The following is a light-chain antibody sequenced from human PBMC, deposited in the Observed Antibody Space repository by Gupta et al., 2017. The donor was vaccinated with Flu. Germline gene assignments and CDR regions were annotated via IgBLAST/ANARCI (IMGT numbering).Light chain of an antibody. CDR1: QSLSSW. CDR2: KAS. CDR3: QQYDSYSLT. J-gene: IGKJ4*01. V-gene: IGKV1-5*03. Sequence: ATLSAYVGDRVSITCRASQSLSSWLAWYQQKPGKAPNLLIYKASNLESGVPSRFSGSGSGTEFTLTISSLQPDDFATYYCQQYDSYSLTFGGGTKVEI.